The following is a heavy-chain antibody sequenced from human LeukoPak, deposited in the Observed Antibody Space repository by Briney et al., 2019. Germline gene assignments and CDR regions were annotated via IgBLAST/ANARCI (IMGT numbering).Heavy chain of an antibody. CDR3: ARHWRRQLWFGEWDY. D-gene: IGHD3-10*01. V-gene: IGHV4-34*01. Sequence: KSSETLSLTCAVYGGSFSGYYWSWIRQPPGKGLEWIGEINHSGSTNYNPSLKSRVTISVDTSKNQFSLKLSSVTAADTAVYYCARHWRRQLWFGEWDYWGQGTLVTVSS. CDR2: INHSGST. CDR1: GGSFSGYY. J-gene: IGHJ4*02.